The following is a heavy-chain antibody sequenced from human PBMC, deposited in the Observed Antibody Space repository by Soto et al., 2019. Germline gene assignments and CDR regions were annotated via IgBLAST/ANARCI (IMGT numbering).Heavy chain of an antibody. V-gene: IGHV5-51*01. CDR1: GYSFTSYW. D-gene: IGHD3-22*01. J-gene: IGHJ4*02. Sequence: GESLKISCKGSGYSFTSYWIGWVRQMSGKGLEWMGIIYPGDSDTRYSPSFQGQVTISADKSISTAYLQWSSLKASDTAMYYCVRSMIVVVTPRAYFDYWGQGTLVTVSS. CDR2: IYPGDSDT. CDR3: VRSMIVVVTPRAYFDY.